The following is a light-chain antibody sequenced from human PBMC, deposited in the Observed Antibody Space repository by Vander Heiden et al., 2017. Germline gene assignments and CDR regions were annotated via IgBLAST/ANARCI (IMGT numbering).Light chain of an antibody. Sequence: ELVLTQSPATLSLSPGERATLSCRASQSVVRYLAWYQQRPGQAPRLLIYDASKRATGIPARFSGSGSGTDFTLTISSLQSEDSAVYYCLQRNIWPLTFGGGTRVEIK. CDR2: DAS. V-gene: IGKV3-11*01. J-gene: IGKJ4*01. CDR3: LQRNIWPLT. CDR1: QSVVRY.